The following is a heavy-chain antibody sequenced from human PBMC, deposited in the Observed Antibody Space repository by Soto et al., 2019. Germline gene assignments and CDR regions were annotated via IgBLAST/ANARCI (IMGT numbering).Heavy chain of an antibody. CDR3: ARAEVGWYGYYDGMDV. CDR1: GFTFSSYG. D-gene: IGHD6-19*01. J-gene: IGHJ6*02. CDR2: IWYDGSNK. Sequence: LRLSCAASGFTFSSYGMHWVRQAPGKGLEWVAVIWYDGSNKYYADSVKGRFTISRDNSKNTLYLQMNSLRAEDTAVYYCARAEVGWYGYYDGMDVWGQGTTVTVPS. V-gene: IGHV3-33*01.